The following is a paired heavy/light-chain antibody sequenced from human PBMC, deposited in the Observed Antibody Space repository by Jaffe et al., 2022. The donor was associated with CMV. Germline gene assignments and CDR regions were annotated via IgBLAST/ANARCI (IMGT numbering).Heavy chain of an antibody. V-gene: IGHV5-10-1*03. CDR3: ARHSPTHIVVVPAAIATGIDY. D-gene: IGHD2-2*01. CDR2: IDPSDSYT. Sequence: EVQLVQSGAEVKKPGESLRISCKGSGYSFTSYWISWVRQMPGKGLEWMGRIDPSDSYTNYSPSFQGHVTISADKSISTAYLQWSSLKASDTAMYYCARHSPTHIVVVPAAIATGIDYWGQGTLVTVSS. CDR1: GYSFTSYW. J-gene: IGHJ4*02.
Light chain of an antibody. Sequence: QSVLTQPPSVSAAPGQKVTISCSGSSSNIGNNYVSWYQQLPGTAPKLLIYDNNKRPSGIPDRFSGSKSGTSATLGITGLQTGDEADYYCGTWDSSLSAYWVFGGGTKLTVL. CDR3: GTWDSSLSAYWV. CDR2: DNN. J-gene: IGLJ3*02. CDR1: SSNIGNNY. V-gene: IGLV1-51*01.